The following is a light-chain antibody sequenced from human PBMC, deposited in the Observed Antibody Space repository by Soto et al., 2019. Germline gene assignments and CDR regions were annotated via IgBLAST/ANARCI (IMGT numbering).Light chain of an antibody. J-gene: IGKJ4*01. CDR1: QSVLYSSNNKNY. Sequence: DIVMTQHPDSLAVSLGERATINCKSSQSVLYSSNNKNYLAWYQQKPGQPPKLLIYWASTRESGVPDRFSGSGSGTDFTLTISSLQAEDVAVYYCQQYYSTPRTFGGGTKVEIK. CDR3: QQYYSTPRT. CDR2: WAS. V-gene: IGKV4-1*01.